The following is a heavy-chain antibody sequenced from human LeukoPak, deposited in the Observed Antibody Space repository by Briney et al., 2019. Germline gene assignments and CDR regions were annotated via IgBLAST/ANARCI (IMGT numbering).Heavy chain of an antibody. D-gene: IGHD7-27*01. CDR1: GSTSSDYS. V-gene: IGHV3-21*01. J-gene: IGHJ2*01. Sequence: GGSLRLSCAASGSTSSDYSMNWVRQAPGKGLEWVSSISATSSHIYHAGAVKGRFTTSRDNAKNSLFLQMNSLRVEDTAVYYCAKALGWFFDLWGRGTLVTVSS. CDR3: AKALGWFFDL. CDR2: ISATSSHI.